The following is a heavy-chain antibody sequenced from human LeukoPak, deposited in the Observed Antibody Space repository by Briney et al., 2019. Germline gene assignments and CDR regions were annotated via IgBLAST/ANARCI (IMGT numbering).Heavy chain of an antibody. V-gene: IGHV1-18*01. Sequence: ASVKVSCKASGYTFTSYGISWVRQAPGQRLEWMGWISAYNGNTNYAQKLQGRVTMTTDTSTSTAYMELRSLRSDDTAVYYCAREHVDTAMVDPFYFDYWGQGTLVTVSS. D-gene: IGHD5-18*01. J-gene: IGHJ4*02. CDR2: ISAYNGNT. CDR3: AREHVDTAMVDPFYFDY. CDR1: GYTFTSYG.